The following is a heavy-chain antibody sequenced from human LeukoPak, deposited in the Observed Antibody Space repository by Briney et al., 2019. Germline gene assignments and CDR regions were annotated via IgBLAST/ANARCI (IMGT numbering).Heavy chain of an antibody. CDR3: ARGVWSLHSGVSVDS. J-gene: IGHJ4*02. V-gene: IGHV4-59*01. Sequence: SETLSLTCSMSGASLSDYYWSCIRHPPGKGLEWVGHIYYTGSTNYSPSLKSRVTISVDTSKSQFSLRLSSVTAGDTAVYYCARGVWSLHSGVSVDSWGQGMLVTVSS. D-gene: IGHD3-10*01. CDR1: GASLSDYY. CDR2: IYYTGST.